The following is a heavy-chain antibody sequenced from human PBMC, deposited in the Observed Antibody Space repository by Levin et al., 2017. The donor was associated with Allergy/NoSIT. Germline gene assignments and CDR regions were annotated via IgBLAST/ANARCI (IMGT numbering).Heavy chain of an antibody. J-gene: IGHJ4*02. CDR1: GGSITSSSCY. CDR3: ARRFDDGGGHHYMDY. Sequence: PSETLSLTCTVSGGSITSSSCYWDWIRRPPGKGLEWIGTVFYSGSTVYNPSLKSRVTISVDTSKNQFSLKVNSVTAADTAVYYCARRFDDGGGHHYMDYWGQGTLVTVSS. D-gene: IGHD3-22*01. V-gene: IGHV4-39*01. CDR2: VFYSGST.